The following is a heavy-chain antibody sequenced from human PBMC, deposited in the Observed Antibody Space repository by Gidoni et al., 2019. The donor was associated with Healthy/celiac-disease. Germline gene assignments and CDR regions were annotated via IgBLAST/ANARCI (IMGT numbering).Heavy chain of an antibody. Sequence: EVQLVESGGGLVQPGGSLRLSCAASGFTFSSYSMNWVRQAPGKGLEWVSYISSSSSTIYYADSVKGRFTISRDNAKNSLYLQMNSLRDEDTAVYYCAREKAPNHYYYYGMDVWGQGTTVTVSS. CDR3: AREKAPNHYYYYGMDV. CDR1: GFTFSSYS. J-gene: IGHJ6*02. V-gene: IGHV3-48*02. CDR2: ISSSSSTI.